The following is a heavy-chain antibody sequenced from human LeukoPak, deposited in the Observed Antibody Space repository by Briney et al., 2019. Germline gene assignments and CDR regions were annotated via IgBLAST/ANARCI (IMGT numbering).Heavy chain of an antibody. CDR1: GGSISSSSYY. J-gene: IGHJ5*02. V-gene: IGHV4-39*01. D-gene: IGHD3-10*01. CDR2: IYYSGST. Sequence: SETLSLACTVSGGSISSSSYYWGWIRQPPGKGLEWIGSIYYSGSTYYNPSLKSRVTISVDTSKNQFSLKLSSVTAADTAVYYCARTYPVRTMVRGRGGNWFDPWGQGTLVTVSS. CDR3: ARTYPVRTMVRGRGGNWFDP.